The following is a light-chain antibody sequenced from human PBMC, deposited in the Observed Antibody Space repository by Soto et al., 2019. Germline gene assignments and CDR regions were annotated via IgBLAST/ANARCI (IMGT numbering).Light chain of an antibody. J-gene: IGLJ2*01. V-gene: IGLV2-23*01. CDR3: CSYAGSRVV. CDR1: SSDVGSYDV. CDR2: EGS. Sequence: QSALTQPASVSGSPGQSITISCTGSSSDVGSYDVVSWYQQYPGKAPKLIIYEGSERPSGVSNGFSGSKSGNSASVTISGLQAEDEAEYYCCSYAGSRVVFGGGTKDTVL.